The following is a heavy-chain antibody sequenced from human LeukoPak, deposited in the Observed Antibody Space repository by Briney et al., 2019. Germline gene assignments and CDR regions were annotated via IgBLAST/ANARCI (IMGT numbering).Heavy chain of an antibody. CDR1: AGSISSYY. D-gene: IGHD1-1*01. CDR2: IYSSGNT. Sequence: SETLSLTCTVSAGSISSYYWGWIRQPPGKGLEWIGFIYSSGNTNDNPSLKSRLTISVNTSKNQFSLKLTSVTAADTAMYYCARGGVVVQDAFDIWGQGTMVTVSS. J-gene: IGHJ3*02. V-gene: IGHV4-59*08. CDR3: ARGGVVVQDAFDI.